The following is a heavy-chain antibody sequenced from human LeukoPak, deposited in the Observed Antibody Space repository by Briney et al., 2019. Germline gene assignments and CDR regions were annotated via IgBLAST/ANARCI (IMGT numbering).Heavy chain of an antibody. D-gene: IGHD1-14*01. CDR3: ARGNPGDY. J-gene: IGHJ4*02. CDR2: IYSGGST. CDR1: GFTVSSNY. V-gene: IGHV3-53*01. Sequence: GGSLRLSCAASGFTVSSNYMTWVSQAPGKGLEWVSVIYSGGSTYYADSVKGRFTISRDNSKNTLYLQMNSLRAEDTAVYYCARGNPGDYWGQGTLVTASS.